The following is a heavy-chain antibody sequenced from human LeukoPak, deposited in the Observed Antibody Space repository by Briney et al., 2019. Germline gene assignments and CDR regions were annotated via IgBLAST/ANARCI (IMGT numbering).Heavy chain of an antibody. CDR2: ISAYNGNT. Sequence: ASVKVSCKASGYTFTSYGISWVRQAPGQGLEWMGWISAYNGNTNYAQKLQGRVTMTTDTSTSTAYMELRSLRSDDTAVHYCARDRRGHIVVVTAIRPLDYWGQGTLVTVSS. D-gene: IGHD2-21*02. CDR3: ARDRRGHIVVVTAIRPLDY. CDR1: GYTFTSYG. V-gene: IGHV1-18*01. J-gene: IGHJ4*02.